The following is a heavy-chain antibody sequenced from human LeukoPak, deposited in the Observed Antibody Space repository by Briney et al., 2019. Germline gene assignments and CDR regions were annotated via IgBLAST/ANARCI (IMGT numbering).Heavy chain of an antibody. Sequence: PSETLSLTCTVSGASVSSASYWTWIRQPPGKGVEWIAHIYNGVNTNYNPSLRSRVTISVDTSKNQFSLRLNSVTAADTAVYYCARSRAFNSGAFDPWGQGSLVTVSS. V-gene: IGHV4-61*01. J-gene: IGHJ5*02. CDR1: GASVSSASY. CDR3: ARSRAFNSGAFDP. CDR2: IYNGVNT. D-gene: IGHD1-26*01.